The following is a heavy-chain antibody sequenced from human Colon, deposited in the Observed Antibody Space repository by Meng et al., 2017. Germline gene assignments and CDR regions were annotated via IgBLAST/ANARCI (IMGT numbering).Heavy chain of an antibody. CDR2: IVPVGGIT. Sequence: GESLKISCGASGFNFGDYIMHWVRQSPGRGLEWISRIVPVGGITTYADSVKGRFTVSRDNAKNTLYLQMNSLRADDTAVYYCARDLGWVLFDYWGQGALVTVSS. CDR3: ARDLGWVLFDY. J-gene: IGHJ4*02. D-gene: IGHD3-3*01. V-gene: IGHV3-74*01. CDR1: GFNFGDYI.